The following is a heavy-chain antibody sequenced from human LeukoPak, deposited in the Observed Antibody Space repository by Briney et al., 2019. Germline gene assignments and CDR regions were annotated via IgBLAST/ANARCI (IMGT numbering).Heavy chain of an antibody. CDR1: GGSISSSNW. D-gene: IGHD6-13*01. J-gene: IGHJ4*02. V-gene: IGHV4-4*02. CDR3: ARDRGGPPSSSWSFFDY. Sequence: SETLSLTCAVSGGSISSSNWWSWVRPPPGKGLEWIGEIYHSGSTNYNPSLKSRVTISVDKSKNQFSLQLNSVTPEDTAVYYCARDRGGPPSSSWSFFDYWGQGTLVTVSS. CDR2: IYHSGST.